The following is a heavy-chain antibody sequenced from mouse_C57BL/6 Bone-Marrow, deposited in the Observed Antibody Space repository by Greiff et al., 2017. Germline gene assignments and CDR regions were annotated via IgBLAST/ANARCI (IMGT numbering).Heavy chain of an antibody. CDR2: ISSGSSTI. J-gene: IGHJ4*01. CDR3: ARGFK. Sequence: DVQLVESGGGLVKPGGSLKLSCAASGFTFSDYGMHWVRQAPEQGLAWVAYISSGSSTIYYADTVKGRFTISRDNAKNTLFLQMTSLRSEDTAMYYCARGFKWGQGTSVTVSS. CDR1: GFTFSDYG. V-gene: IGHV5-17*01.